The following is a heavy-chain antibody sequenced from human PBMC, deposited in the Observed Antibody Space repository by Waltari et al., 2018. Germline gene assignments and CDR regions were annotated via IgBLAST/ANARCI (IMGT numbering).Heavy chain of an antibody. D-gene: IGHD3-16*01. CDR1: GFTFSSYG. V-gene: IGHV3-30*18. CDR2: ISYDGGKK. CDR3: AKVGGGSKYYFDY. J-gene: IGHJ4*02. Sequence: QVQLVESGGGVVQPGRSLRLSCAASGFTFSSYGMHWVGQAPGKGLEWVAVISYDGGKKYYADSLKGRFTITRDNSKKTLYLQMNGLRAEDTAVYYCAKVGGGSKYYFDYWGQGTLVTVSS.